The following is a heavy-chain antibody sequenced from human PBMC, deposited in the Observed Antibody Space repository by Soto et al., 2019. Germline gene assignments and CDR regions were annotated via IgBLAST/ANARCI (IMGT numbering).Heavy chain of an antibody. Sequence: QVHLVQSGAEVKKPGASVKVSCKGSGYDFTTYGITWVRQAPGQGLEWMAWISAHNGNTDYAQKLQGRVTVTRDTSTSTAYMELRSLRSEEAAMYYCARGRYADYWGQGALVTVSS. D-gene: IGHD1-1*01. J-gene: IGHJ4*02. CDR3: ARGRYADY. CDR1: GYDFTTYG. CDR2: ISAHNGNT. V-gene: IGHV1-18*01.